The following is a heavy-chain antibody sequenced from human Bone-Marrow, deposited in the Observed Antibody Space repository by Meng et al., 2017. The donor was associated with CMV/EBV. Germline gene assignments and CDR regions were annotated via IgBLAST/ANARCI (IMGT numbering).Heavy chain of an antibody. CDR2: IYYSGST. J-gene: IGHJ5*02. CDR1: GGSYY. Sequence: GGSYYWSWIRRRTGKGLEWIEYIYYSGSTDYNPSIKSRVTISIDTSKNQFSLKLSSVTDADTAVYYCAREERAEPAAIPTHVNWFDPWGQGTLVTVSS. V-gene: IGHV4-61*01. D-gene: IGHD2-2*02. CDR3: AREERAEPAAIPTHVNWFDP.